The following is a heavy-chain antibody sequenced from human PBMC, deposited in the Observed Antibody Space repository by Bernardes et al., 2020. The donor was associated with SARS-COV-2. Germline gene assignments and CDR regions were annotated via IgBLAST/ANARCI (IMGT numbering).Heavy chain of an antibody. Sequence: GGSLILSCAASGFTFSSYGMNWVRQAPGKGLEWLSTISTGGGTYYADSVKGRFTISRDNYKNTLYLQLSSLTVEDTAVYYCAKGGYNSPFDPWGQGTLVTVSS. CDR2: ISTGGGT. CDR1: GFTFSSYG. V-gene: IGHV3-23*01. CDR3: AKGGYNSPFDP. D-gene: IGHD5-12*01. J-gene: IGHJ5*02.